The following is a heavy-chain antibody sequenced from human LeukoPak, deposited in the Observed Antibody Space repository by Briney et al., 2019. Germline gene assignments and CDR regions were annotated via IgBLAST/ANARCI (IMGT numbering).Heavy chain of an antibody. V-gene: IGHV4-61*08. Sequence: SETLSLTCTVSGDSISSGDYYWSWIRQPPGKGLEWIGYIYYSGSTNYNPSLKSRVTISVDTSKNQFSLKLSSVTAADTAVYYCARGGAYPPLFNWFDPWGQGTLVTVSS. CDR3: ARGGAYPPLFNWFDP. CDR2: IYYSGST. CDR1: GDSISSGDYY. J-gene: IGHJ5*02. D-gene: IGHD1-26*01.